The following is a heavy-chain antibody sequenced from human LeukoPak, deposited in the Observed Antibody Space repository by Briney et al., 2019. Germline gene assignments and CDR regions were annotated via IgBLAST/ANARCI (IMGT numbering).Heavy chain of an antibody. Sequence: GGSLRLSCAASGFTFSTYWMTGVRQAPGKGLEWVAFIRHNGNNQYYADSVKGRFTISRDNSKNTLYLQMNSLKGDDTAVYYCAKDSAFYYIDVWGKGTTVIISS. CDR2: IRHNGNNQ. V-gene: IGHV3-30*02. CDR3: AKDSAFYYIDV. CDR1: GFTFSTYW. J-gene: IGHJ6*03. D-gene: IGHD3-10*01.